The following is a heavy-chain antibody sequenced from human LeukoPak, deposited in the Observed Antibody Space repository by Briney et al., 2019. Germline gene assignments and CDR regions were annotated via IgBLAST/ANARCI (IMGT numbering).Heavy chain of an antibody. CDR1: GYTFSGYY. V-gene: IGHV1-2*02. D-gene: IGHD3-9*01. Sequence: ASVKVSCKASGYTFSGYYMHWVRQAPGQGLEWMGWINPKSGGTNEAQKFHHRVTMTRDPSIRTAYMEVSRLRSDDTAVYYCARSPDILTGENFDYWGQGTLVTVSS. J-gene: IGHJ4*02. CDR3: ARSPDILTGENFDY. CDR2: INPKSGGT.